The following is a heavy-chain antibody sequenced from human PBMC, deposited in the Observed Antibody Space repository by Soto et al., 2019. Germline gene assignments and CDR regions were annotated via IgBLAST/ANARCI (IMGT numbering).Heavy chain of an antibody. Sequence: HPGGSLRLSCVASGFTFSSYGMHWVRQAPGKGLEWVAVISYDGSNKYYADSVKGRFTISRDNSKNALYLQMNSLRAEDTAVYYCAKQDSSGYYPLFDYWGQGTLVTVSS. V-gene: IGHV3-30*18. J-gene: IGHJ4*02. CDR1: GFTFSSYG. CDR3: AKQDSSGYYPLFDY. D-gene: IGHD3-22*01. CDR2: ISYDGSNK.